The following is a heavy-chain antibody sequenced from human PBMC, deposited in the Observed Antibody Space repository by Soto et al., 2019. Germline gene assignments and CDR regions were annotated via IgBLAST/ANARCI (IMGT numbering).Heavy chain of an antibody. CDR3: ARGIWLDYAYGMDV. Sequence: GGSLRLSCAASGFTFSSYDMHWVRQATGKGLEWVSAIGTAGDTYYPGSVKGRFTISRENAKNSLYLQMNSLRAGDTAVYYCARGIWLDYAYGMDVWGQGTTVTVSS. CDR2: IGTAGDT. J-gene: IGHJ6*02. V-gene: IGHV3-13*04. CDR1: GFTFSSYD. D-gene: IGHD3-10*01.